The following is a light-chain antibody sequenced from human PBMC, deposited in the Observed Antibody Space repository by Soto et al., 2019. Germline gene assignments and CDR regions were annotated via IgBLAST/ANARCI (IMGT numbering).Light chain of an antibody. J-gene: IGKJ5*01. CDR1: HYISSY. V-gene: IGKV1-39*01. CDR3: QQTSTNIVT. CDR2: GAS. Sequence: DIQTTQSPSSLSASVGDRVTITCRTSHYISSYLNWYQQKAGNAPKLLIYGASTLRSGVPSRFSGSGSGTDFTLTISSLQPEDSATYYCQQTSTNIVTFGQGTRLEIK.